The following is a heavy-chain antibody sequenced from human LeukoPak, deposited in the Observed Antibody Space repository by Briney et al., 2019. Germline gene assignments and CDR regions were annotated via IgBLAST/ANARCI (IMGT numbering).Heavy chain of an antibody. D-gene: IGHD5-18*01. J-gene: IGHJ4*02. CDR3: ARAGSIQMYYIDY. V-gene: IGHV3-21*01. Sequence: GGSLRLSCAASGFTFSSYSMNWVRQAPGKGLEWVSSISSSSSYIYYADSVKGRFTISRDNAKNSLYLQMNSLRAEDTAVYYCARAGSIQMYYIDYWGQGTLVTVSS. CDR2: ISSSSSYI. CDR1: GFTFSSYS.